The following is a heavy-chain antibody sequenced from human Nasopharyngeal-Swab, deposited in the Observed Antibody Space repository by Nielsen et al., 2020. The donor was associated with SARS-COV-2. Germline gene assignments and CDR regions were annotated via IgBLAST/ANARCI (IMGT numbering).Heavy chain of an antibody. D-gene: IGHD3-16*02. V-gene: IGHV3-48*03. CDR2: ISSSGSTI. CDR1: GFTFSSYE. Sequence: GESLKISCAASGFTFSSYEMNWVRQAPGKGLEWVSYISSSGSTIYYADPVKGRFTISRDNAKNSLYLQMNSLRAEDTAVYYCARGGRYDYVWGSYRLDYWGQGTLVTVSS. CDR3: ARGGRYDYVWGSYRLDY. J-gene: IGHJ4*02.